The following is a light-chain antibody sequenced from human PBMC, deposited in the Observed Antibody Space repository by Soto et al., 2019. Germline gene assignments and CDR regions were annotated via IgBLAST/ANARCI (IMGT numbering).Light chain of an antibody. Sequence: IQWTQAPSSLSASVGDRVTISCRASQDISTHLAWFAQKPGRAPQLLIYAASTLHSGVPSRFSGSGSGTDFTLTISSLQPEDFATYYCQHLNTYPITFGPGTRVEIK. CDR3: QHLNTYPIT. CDR1: QDISTH. V-gene: IGKV1-9*01. CDR2: AAS. J-gene: IGKJ5*01.